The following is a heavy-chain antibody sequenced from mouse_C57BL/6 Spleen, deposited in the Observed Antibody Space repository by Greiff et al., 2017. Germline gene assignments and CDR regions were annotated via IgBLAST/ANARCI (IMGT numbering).Heavy chain of an antibody. CDR2: IWSDGST. V-gene: IGHV2-6-1*01. CDR3: ARQGGNYVFYYAMDY. J-gene: IGHJ4*01. CDR1: GFSLTSYG. D-gene: IGHD2-1*01. Sequence: VHLVESGPGLVAPSQSLSITCTVSGFSLTSYGVHWVRQPPGKGLEWLVVIWSDGSTTYNSALKSRLSISKDNSKSQVFLKMNSLQTDDTAMYYCARQGGNYVFYYAMDYWGQGTSVTVSS.